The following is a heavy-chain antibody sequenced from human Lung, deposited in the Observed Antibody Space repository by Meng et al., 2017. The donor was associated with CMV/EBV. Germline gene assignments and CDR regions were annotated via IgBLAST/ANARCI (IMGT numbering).Heavy chain of an antibody. CDR2: ISSSSSYI. CDR1: GFTFSSYS. J-gene: IGHJ4*02. Sequence: GEXXKISCAASGFTFSSYSMNWVRQAPGKGLEWVSSISSSSSYIYYADSVKGRFTISRDNAKNSLYLQMNSLRAEDTAVYYCARDTLTVVRGVWVYWGQGTLVTVSS. CDR3: ARDTLTVVRGVWVY. D-gene: IGHD3-10*01. V-gene: IGHV3-21*01.